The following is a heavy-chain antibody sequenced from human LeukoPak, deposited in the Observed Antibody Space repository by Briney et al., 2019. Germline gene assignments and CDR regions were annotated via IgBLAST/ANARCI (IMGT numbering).Heavy chain of an antibody. J-gene: IGHJ3*02. CDR1: GFTFSGSA. D-gene: IGHD1-14*01. V-gene: IGHV3-73*01. Sequence: GGSLRLSCAASGFTFSGSAIHWVRQASGKGLERVGRIRSKPNNYATAYAESVKGRFTISRDDSKNTAYLQMNSLKIEDTAVYYCTPGGADAFDIWGQGTMVTVSS. CDR3: TPGGADAFDI. CDR2: IRSKPNNYAT.